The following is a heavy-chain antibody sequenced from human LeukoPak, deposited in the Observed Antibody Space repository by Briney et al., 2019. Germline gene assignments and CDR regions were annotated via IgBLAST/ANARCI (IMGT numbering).Heavy chain of an antibody. J-gene: IGHJ4*02. V-gene: IGHV1-2*06. Sequence: ASVKVSCKASGYTFTGYYMHWVRQAPGQGLEWMGRINPNSGGANYAQKFQGRVTMTRDTSISTAYMELSRLRSDDTAVYYCARDISRIFGVVTSDYWGQGTLVTVSS. CDR2: INPNSGGA. D-gene: IGHD3-3*01. CDR1: GYTFTGYY. CDR3: ARDISRIFGVVTSDY.